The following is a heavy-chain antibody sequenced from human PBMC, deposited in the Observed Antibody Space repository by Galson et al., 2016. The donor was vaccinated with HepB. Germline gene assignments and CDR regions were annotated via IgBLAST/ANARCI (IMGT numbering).Heavy chain of an antibody. V-gene: IGHV3-30-3*01. D-gene: IGHD3-9*01. CDR3: ARSAGAAGYDSLAGYRHFDY. J-gene: IGHJ4*02. CDR2: ISYDGSKN. Sequence: SLRLSCAASGFTFSSYAMHWVRQAPGKGLEWVAVISYDGSKNYYADSVKGRFTISRDNSKNTLYLQMNTLRAEDTAVYYCARSAGAAGYDSLAGYRHFDYWGQGTLVTVSS. CDR1: GFTFSSYA.